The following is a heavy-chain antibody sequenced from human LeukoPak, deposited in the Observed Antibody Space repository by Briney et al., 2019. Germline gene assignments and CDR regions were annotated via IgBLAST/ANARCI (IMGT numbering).Heavy chain of an antibody. CDR3: ARVYGDYGNWFDP. CDR2: INPNDGST. CDR1: GYTLNSFY. V-gene: IGHV1-46*02. D-gene: IGHD4-17*01. J-gene: IGHJ5*02. Sequence: ASVKVSCRASGYTLNSFYMHWVRQAPGQGLEWMGIINPNDGSTTYVQKFQGRVTMTRDTSTSTVYMELSSLRSEDTAVYYCARVYGDYGNWFDPWGQGTLVTVSS.